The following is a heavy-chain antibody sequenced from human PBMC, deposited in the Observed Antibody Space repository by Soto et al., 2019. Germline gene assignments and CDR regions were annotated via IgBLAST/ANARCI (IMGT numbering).Heavy chain of an antibody. CDR1: GFTFSEHA. V-gene: IGHV3-9*01. CDR2: IMWNSRKI. D-gene: IGHD3-16*01. J-gene: IGHJ6*02. Sequence: DVQLIESGGGFVQPGWSLRLSCAGSGFTFSEHAMHWVRQAPGTGLEWVSGIMWNSRKIGYADSVRGRFIISRDSARNSLYLQMNSLRVEDTATYYRTRDLLPGGADVWGQGTTVIVSS. CDR3: TRDLLPGGADV.